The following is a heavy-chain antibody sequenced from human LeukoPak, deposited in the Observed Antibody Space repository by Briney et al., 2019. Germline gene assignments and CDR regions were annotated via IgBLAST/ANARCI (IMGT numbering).Heavy chain of an antibody. CDR2: ISGSGGST. CDR3: AKSRGAYCSSTSCPAGY. J-gene: IGHJ4*02. Sequence: WIRQPPGKGLEWVSAISGSGGSTYYADSVKGRFTISRDNSKNTLYLQTNSLRAEDTAVYYCAKSRGAYCSSTSCPAGYWGQGTLVTVSS. V-gene: IGHV3-23*01. D-gene: IGHD2-2*01.